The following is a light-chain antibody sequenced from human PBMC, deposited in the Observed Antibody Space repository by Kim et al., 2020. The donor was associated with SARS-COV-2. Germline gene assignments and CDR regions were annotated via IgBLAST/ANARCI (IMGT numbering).Light chain of an antibody. CDR2: KAS. V-gene: IGKV1-5*03. Sequence: LSASVGDRVITTCLASQIIHSWLAWYQQNPGKAPNLLIYKASTLESGVPSRFSGSGSGTEFTVSISSLQPDDFATYYCQQYVSLYTFGQGTKLEI. J-gene: IGKJ2*01. CDR3: QQYVSLYT. CDR1: QIIHSW.